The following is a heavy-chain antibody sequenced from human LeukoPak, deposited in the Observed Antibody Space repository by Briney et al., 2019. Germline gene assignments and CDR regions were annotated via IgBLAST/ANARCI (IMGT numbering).Heavy chain of an antibody. D-gene: IGHD1-26*01. CDR3: ARGGWGQGGKKYGMDV. CDR2: ISAYNGNT. V-gene: IGHV1-18*01. J-gene: IGHJ6*02. CDR1: GYTFTSYG. Sequence: ASVKVSCKASGYTFTSYGISWVRQAPGQGLEWMGWISAYNGNTNYAQKLQGRVTMTTDTSTSTAYMELRSLRSDDTAAYYCARGGWGQGGKKYGMDVWGQGTTVTVSS.